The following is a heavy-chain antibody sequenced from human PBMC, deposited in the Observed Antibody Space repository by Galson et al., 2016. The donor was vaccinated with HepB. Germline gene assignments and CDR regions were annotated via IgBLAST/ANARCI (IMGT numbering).Heavy chain of an antibody. CDR1: GFTVSSNY. J-gene: IGHJ4*02. Sequence: SLRLSCAASGFTVSSNYMSWVRQAPGKGLEWVSVIYSGGSTYYADSVKGRFTISRDNSKNTLYLQMNSLRAEDTAVYYCARDYSSSSRYNYVDYWGQGTLVTVSS. CDR3: ARDYSSSSRYNYVDY. D-gene: IGHD6-6*01. CDR2: IYSGGST. V-gene: IGHV3-53*01.